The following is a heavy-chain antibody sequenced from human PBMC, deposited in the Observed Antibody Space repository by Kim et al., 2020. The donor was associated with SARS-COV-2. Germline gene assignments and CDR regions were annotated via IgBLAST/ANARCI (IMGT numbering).Heavy chain of an antibody. CDR1: GFTFSNHG. CDR2: ISYDGSYK. CDR3: AKEGAYYDVLTGAFDY. J-gene: IGHJ4*02. D-gene: IGHD3-9*01. Sequence: GGSLRLSCAASGFTFSNHGMHWVRQAPGKGLEWVAVISYDGSYKNYPDSVKGRFTISRDNSKNTLYLQMNSLRAEDTAVYYCAKEGAYYDVLTGAFDYWGQGTLVTVSS. V-gene: IGHV3-30*18.